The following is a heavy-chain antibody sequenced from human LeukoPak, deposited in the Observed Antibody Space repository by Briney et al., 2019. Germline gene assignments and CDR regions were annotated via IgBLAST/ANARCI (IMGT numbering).Heavy chain of an antibody. D-gene: IGHD3-16*01. CDR1: GFTLSSYW. CDR3: ARVMTFGGPLDY. Sequence: GGSLRLSCAASGFTLSSYWMSWVRQAPGKGLEWVANIKQDGSEKYYVDSVKGRFTISRDNAKNSLYLQMNSLRAEDTAVYYCARVMTFGGPLDYWGQGTLVTVSS. CDR2: IKQDGSEK. J-gene: IGHJ4*02. V-gene: IGHV3-7*01.